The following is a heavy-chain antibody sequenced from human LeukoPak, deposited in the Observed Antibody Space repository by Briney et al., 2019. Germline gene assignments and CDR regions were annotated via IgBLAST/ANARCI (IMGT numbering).Heavy chain of an antibody. V-gene: IGHV1-8*01. CDR2: MNPNSGNT. CDR1: GYPFTSYD. J-gene: IGHJ5*02. Sequence: VSVKVSCKASGYPFTSYDINWVRQATGQGLEWMGWMNPNSGNTGSAQKFQGRVTMTRNTSISTAYMELSSLRSEDTAVYYCARAKYSSSWNWFDPWGQGTLVTVSS. CDR3: ARAKYSSSWNWFDP. D-gene: IGHD6-13*01.